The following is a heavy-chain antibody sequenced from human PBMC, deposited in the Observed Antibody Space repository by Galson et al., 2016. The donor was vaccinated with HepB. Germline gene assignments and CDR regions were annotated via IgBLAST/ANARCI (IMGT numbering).Heavy chain of an antibody. CDR3: ARLDVETATNEYFQH. CDR1: GGSISRSSYY. Sequence: ETLSLTCTVSGGSISRSSYYWGCIRQPPGKGVAWIGNIYYSGNTYYNPSLKSRVTISVDTSKKQFSLNLNSVTAADTAVYYCARLDVETATNEYFQHWGQGTLVIVSS. J-gene: IGHJ1*01. D-gene: IGHD5-24*01. CDR2: IYYSGNT. V-gene: IGHV4-39*01.